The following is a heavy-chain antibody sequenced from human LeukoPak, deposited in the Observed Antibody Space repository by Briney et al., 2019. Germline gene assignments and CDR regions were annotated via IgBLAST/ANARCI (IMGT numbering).Heavy chain of an antibody. CDR3: ARDAGGYYDSSGYYRPYFDY. D-gene: IGHD3-22*01. J-gene: IGHJ4*02. V-gene: IGHV1-18*01. CDR2: ISAYNSNT. CDR1: GYTFTSYG. Sequence: ASVTVSCMASGYTFTSYGISWVRQAPGQELEWMGWISAYNSNTNYAQKLQSRVTMTTDTSTSTAYMELRSLRPDDTAVYYCARDAGGYYDSSGYYRPYFDYWGQGTLVTVSS.